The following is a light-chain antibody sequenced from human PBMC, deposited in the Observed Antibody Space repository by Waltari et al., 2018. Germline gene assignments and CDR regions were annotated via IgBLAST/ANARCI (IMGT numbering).Light chain of an antibody. J-gene: IGKJ4*01. CDR2: DAS. Sequence: DSQMTQSPSSLSASVGDRVSITCRTSQGISSYLNWYQQKPGKAPKLLIYDASTLQSGVPARFSGSGSGTDFTLTISSLQPEDFATYYCQQSDSMPFTFGGGTKVEIK. CDR3: QQSDSMPFT. V-gene: IGKV1-39*01. CDR1: QGISSY.